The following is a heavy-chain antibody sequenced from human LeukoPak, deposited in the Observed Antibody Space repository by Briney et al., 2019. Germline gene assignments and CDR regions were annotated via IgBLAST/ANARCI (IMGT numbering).Heavy chain of an antibody. Sequence: GGSLRLSCAASGFTVSSNYMSWVRQAPGKGLEWVSVIYSGGSTYYADSVKGRFTISRNNSKNTLYLQMNSLRAEDTAVYYCATVGGYHKDIDYWCQGTLVTLSS. CDR1: GFTVSSNY. CDR3: ATVGGYHKDIDY. CDR2: IYSGGST. J-gene: IGHJ4*02. V-gene: IGHV3-53*01. D-gene: IGHD3-3*01.